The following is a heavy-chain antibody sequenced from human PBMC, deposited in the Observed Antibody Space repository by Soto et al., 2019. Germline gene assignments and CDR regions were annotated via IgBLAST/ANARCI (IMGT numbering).Heavy chain of an antibody. CDR1: GFTFSSYS. J-gene: IGHJ6*03. V-gene: IGHV3-48*01. CDR2: ISSSSSTI. CDR3: ARDVDDYGDYYYYYMDV. Sequence: GGSLRLSCAASGFTFSSYSMNWVRQAPGKGLEWVSYISSSSSTIYYADSVKGRFTISRDNAKNSLYLQMNNLRAEDTAVYYCARDVDDYGDYYYYYMDVWGKGTTVTVS. D-gene: IGHD4-17*01.